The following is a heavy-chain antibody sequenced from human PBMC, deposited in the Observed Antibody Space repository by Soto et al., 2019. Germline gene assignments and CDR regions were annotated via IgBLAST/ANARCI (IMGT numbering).Heavy chain of an antibody. J-gene: IGHJ4*02. Sequence: GGSLRLSCAASGFIFGDYWMSWIRQAPGKGLEWVANTRQDGGEKNFVDSVKGRFIISRDNAKNSLYLQMNSLRAEDTAVYYCARYDYSNLDYWGQGTLVTVSS. V-gene: IGHV3-7*05. D-gene: IGHD4-4*01. CDR3: ARYDYSNLDY. CDR2: TRQDGGEK. CDR1: GFIFGDYW.